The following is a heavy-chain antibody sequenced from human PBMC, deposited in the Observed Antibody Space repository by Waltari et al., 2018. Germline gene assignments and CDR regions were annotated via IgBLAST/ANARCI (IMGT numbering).Heavy chain of an antibody. CDR2: IYYSGST. CDR1: GGSISSHY. CDR3: ARAGGAIIVGEANWFDP. Sequence: QVQLQESGPGLVKPSETLSLTCTVSGGSISSHYWSWIRQPPGKGLEWIGYIYYSGSTNYNPSLKSRVTISVDTSKNQFSLKLSSVTAADTAVYYCARAGGAIIVGEANWFDPWGQGTLVTVSS. V-gene: IGHV4-59*11. D-gene: IGHD1-26*01. J-gene: IGHJ5*02.